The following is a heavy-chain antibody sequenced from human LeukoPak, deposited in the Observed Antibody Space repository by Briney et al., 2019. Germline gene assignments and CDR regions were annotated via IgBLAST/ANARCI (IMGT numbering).Heavy chain of an antibody. D-gene: IGHD3-22*01. V-gene: IGHV3-15*01. CDR3: TTDSIVGGAFDY. Sequence: NSGGSLRLSCAASGFTFSNAWMSWVRQAPGKGLEWVGRIKSKTDGGTTDYAAPVKGRFTISRDDSKNTLYLQMNSLKTEDTAVYYCTTDSIVGGAFDYWGQGTLVTVSS. CDR1: GFTFSNAW. CDR2: IKSKTDGGTT. J-gene: IGHJ4*02.